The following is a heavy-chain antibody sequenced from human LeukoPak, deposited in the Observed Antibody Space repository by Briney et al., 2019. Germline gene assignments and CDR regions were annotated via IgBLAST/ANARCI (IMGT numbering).Heavy chain of an antibody. CDR3: ATGLDIVATIMSN. J-gene: IGHJ4*02. V-gene: IGHV1-24*01. CDR1: GYTLTELS. CDR2: FDPEDGET. D-gene: IGHD5-12*01. Sequence: GASVKVSCKVSGYTLTELSMHWVRQAPGKGLEWMGGFDPEDGETIYAQKFQGRVTMTEDTSTDTAYMELSSLRSEDTAMYYCATGLDIVATIMSNWGQGTLVTVSS.